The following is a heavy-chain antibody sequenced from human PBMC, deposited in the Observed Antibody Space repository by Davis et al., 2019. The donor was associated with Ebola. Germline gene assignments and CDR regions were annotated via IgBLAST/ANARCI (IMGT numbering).Heavy chain of an antibody. CDR1: GASINSGYFS. CDR3: VRDRHDTSAYGF. V-gene: IGHV4-61*09. J-gene: IGHJ4*02. CDR2: IYTGGNT. Sequence: LRLSCNVSGASINSGYFSWTWVRQPAGKGLEWIGHIYTGGNTKYNPSLESRVTISLDTSNNHFSLSLNSVTAADTAVYYCVRDRHDTSAYGFWGQGTLVTVSS. D-gene: IGHD3-22*01.